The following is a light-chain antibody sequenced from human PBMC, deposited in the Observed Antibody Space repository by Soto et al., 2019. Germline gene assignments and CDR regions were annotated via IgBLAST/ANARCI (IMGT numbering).Light chain of an antibody. CDR3: SSYTSVTTFVV. V-gene: IGLV2-14*01. J-gene: IGLJ1*01. CDR2: EVT. Sequence: QSVLTQPASVSGSPGQSITISCTGTSSDIGRYNFVSWYQQHPGKAPKLLVYEVTNRPSGVSNRFSGSKSGNTASLTIFGLQTEDEADYSCSSYTSVTTFVVFGTGTKLTVL. CDR1: SSDIGRYNF.